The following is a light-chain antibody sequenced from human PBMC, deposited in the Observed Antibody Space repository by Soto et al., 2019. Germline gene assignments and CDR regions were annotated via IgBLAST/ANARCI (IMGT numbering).Light chain of an antibody. CDR3: SSYTSSIL. J-gene: IGLJ2*01. CDR2: DVS. Sequence: QSALTQPASVSGSPGQSITISCTGTSSDVGGYNYVSWYQQHPGKAPKLMIYDVSNRPSGVSNRFSGSKSGNTASLTISALQAEDEADYYCSSYTSSILFGGGTKLTVL. CDR1: SSDVGGYNY. V-gene: IGLV2-14*01.